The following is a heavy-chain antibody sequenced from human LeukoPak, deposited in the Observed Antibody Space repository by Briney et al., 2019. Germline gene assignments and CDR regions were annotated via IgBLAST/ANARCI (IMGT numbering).Heavy chain of an antibody. CDR1: GGTFSSYA. Sequence: EASVKVSCKASGGTFSSYATSWVRQAPGQGLEWMGGIIPIFGTANYAQKFQGRVTITTDESTSTAYMELSSLRSEDTAVYYCARASLGRGYFDYWGQGTLVAVSS. CDR3: ARASLGRGYFDY. V-gene: IGHV1-69*05. CDR2: IIPIFGTA. J-gene: IGHJ4*02. D-gene: IGHD5-24*01.